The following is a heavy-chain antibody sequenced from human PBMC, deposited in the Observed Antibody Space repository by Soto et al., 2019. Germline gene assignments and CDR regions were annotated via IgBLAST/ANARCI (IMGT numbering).Heavy chain of an antibody. J-gene: IGHJ6*03. CDR1: GFTFTNYW. CDR3: ARVLRGEYYRDV. CDR2: INPDGSIT. Sequence: EVQLVESGGGLVQPGESLRLSCAASGFTFTNYWMHWVRQAPGKGLVWVSRINPDGSITSHADSVKGRLTISRDNAKHTLYLQMSSLRAEDTAVYYWARVLRGEYYRDVWGKGTTVTVSS. V-gene: IGHV3-74*01. D-gene: IGHD6-25*01.